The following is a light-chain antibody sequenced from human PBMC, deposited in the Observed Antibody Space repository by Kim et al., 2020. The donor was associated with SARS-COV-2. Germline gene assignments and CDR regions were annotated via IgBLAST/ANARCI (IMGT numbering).Light chain of an antibody. J-gene: IGKJ4*01. CDR2: GAS. Sequence: EIVMTQSPATLSVSPGERATLSCRASQSVSSNLAWYQQKPGQAPRLLIYGASNRATGIPARFSGSGSGTEFTLTISSLQSEDFAVYYCQQYNNWPPLTFGGGTKLEI. CDR3: QQYNNWPPLT. V-gene: IGKV3-15*01. CDR1: QSVSSN.